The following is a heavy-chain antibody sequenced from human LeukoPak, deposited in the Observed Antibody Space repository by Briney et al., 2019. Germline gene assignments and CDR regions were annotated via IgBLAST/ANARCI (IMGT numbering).Heavy chain of an antibody. CDR3: ARCSSSWYVNYYYMDV. Sequence: GGSLRLSCAASGFTFSTYSMNWVRQAPGKGLEWVSSISSSSTYIYYADSVKGRFTIPRDNAKNSLYLQMNSLRAEDTAVYYCARCSSSWYVNYYYMDVWGKGTTVTVSS. D-gene: IGHD6-13*01. J-gene: IGHJ6*03. CDR2: ISSSSTYI. V-gene: IGHV3-21*01. CDR1: GFTFSTYS.